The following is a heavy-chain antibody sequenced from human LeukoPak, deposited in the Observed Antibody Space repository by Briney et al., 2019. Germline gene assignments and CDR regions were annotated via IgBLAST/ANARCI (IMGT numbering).Heavy chain of an antibody. CDR3: ARGTPTTRDFDS. Sequence: GGSLRLSCAASGFTFSSYSMNWVRQAPGKGLEWVSSISSSSSYIYYADSLKGRFTISRDNAKNSLYLQMNSLRAEDTALYYCARGTPTTRDFDSWGQGTLVTVSS. CDR2: ISSSSSYI. V-gene: IGHV3-21*01. J-gene: IGHJ4*02. D-gene: IGHD4-11*01. CDR1: GFTFSSYS.